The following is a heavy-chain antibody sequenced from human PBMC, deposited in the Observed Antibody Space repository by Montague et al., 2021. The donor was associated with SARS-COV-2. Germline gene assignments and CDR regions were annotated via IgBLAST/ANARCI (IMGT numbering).Heavy chain of an antibody. Sequence: SLRLSCAASGFTFSRHAMHWVRQAPGKGLEWVALILYDGSNKYYADSVKGRFTISRDNSKNALYLQMNSLRAEDTAVYYCAREVWYRSDWPGGNSFDYWGQGTLVTVSS. V-gene: IGHV3-30-3*01. D-gene: IGHD6-19*01. CDR1: GFTFSRHA. CDR3: AREVWYRSDWPGGNSFDY. CDR2: ILYDGSNK. J-gene: IGHJ4*02.